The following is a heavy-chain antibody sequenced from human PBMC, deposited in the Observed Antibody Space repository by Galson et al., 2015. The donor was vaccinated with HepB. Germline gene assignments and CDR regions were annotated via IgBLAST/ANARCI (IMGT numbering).Heavy chain of an antibody. D-gene: IGHD1-26*01. Sequence: SLRLSCAASGFTFSSYDMHWVRQAPGKGLEWVAVIWYDGSNKYYADSVKGRFTISRDNSKNTLYLQMNCLRAEDTAVYYCAREGVYSGSYSDAFDIWGQGTMVTVSS. CDR3: AREGVYSGSYSDAFDI. J-gene: IGHJ3*02. CDR2: IWYDGSNK. V-gene: IGHV3-33*01. CDR1: GFTFSSYD.